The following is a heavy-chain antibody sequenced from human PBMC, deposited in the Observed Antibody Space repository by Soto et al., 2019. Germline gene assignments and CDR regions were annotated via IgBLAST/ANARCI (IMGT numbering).Heavy chain of an antibody. V-gene: IGHV4-31*03. CDR2: IYYSGST. CDR1: GGSLSSGGYY. Sequence: PSETLSLTCTVSGGSLSSGGYYCSWIRQHPGKGLEWIGYIYYSGSTYYNPSLKSRVTISVDTSKNQFSLKLSSVTAADTAVYYCAREVGIRGVIITDVGYYYYVMDVWGQGTTVTVSS. D-gene: IGHD3-10*01. CDR3: AREVGIRGVIITDVGYYYYVMDV. J-gene: IGHJ6*02.